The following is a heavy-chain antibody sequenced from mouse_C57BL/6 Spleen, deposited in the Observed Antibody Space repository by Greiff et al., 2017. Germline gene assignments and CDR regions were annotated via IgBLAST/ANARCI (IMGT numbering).Heavy chain of an antibody. CDR2: IDPSDSYT. J-gene: IGHJ1*03. CDR1: GYTFTSYW. Sequence: QVQLQQPGAELVMPGASVKLSCKASGYTFTSYWMHWVKPRPGQGLEWIGEIDPSDSYTNYNQKFKGKSTLTVDKSSSTAYMQLSSLTSEDSAVYYCARDGYYGSSRYFDVWGTGTTVTVSS. CDR3: ARDGYYGSSRYFDV. D-gene: IGHD1-1*01. V-gene: IGHV1-69*01.